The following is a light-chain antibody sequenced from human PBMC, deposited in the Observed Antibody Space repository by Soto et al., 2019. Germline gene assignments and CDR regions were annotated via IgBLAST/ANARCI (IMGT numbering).Light chain of an antibody. CDR2: GAS. Sequence: EIVMTQSPATLSVSPGERATLSCRASQSVSSNLAWYQQKPGQAPRLLIYGASTRATGIPARFSGSGSGTEFTLTISNLQSEDFAVYYCQQYNNWPPMLTFGGGTKVDIK. CDR3: QQYNNWPPMLT. J-gene: IGKJ4*01. CDR1: QSVSSN. V-gene: IGKV3-15*01.